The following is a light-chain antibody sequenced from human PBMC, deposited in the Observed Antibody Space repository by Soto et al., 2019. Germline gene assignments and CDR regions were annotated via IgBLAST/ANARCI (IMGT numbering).Light chain of an antibody. CDR1: QSVGTW. V-gene: IGKV1-5*01. Sequence: DVLMTQSPSTLSVSAGDTITIACRASQSVGTWLAWYQQRPGQAPKLLIYDASTLESGVPSRFSGSGSGTAFTLTISSLLHDDYAAYYCRQHNNCSPWTFGQGTKVDIK. J-gene: IGKJ1*01. CDR3: RQHNNCSPWT. CDR2: DAS.